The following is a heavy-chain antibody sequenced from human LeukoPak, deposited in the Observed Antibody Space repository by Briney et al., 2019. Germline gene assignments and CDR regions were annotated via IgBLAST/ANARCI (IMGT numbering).Heavy chain of an antibody. D-gene: IGHD2-21*02. CDR2: IRYSVRT. Sequence: SQTLSLTCTVSGGSIDTAGYFWSWIRQHPGKGLEWIGDIRYSVRTYHNPSLKSRVTISLDTSKNQFSLKLSSVTVADTAVYYCARDRAVVTAVGGRYYGMDVWGQGTTVTVSS. V-gene: IGHV4-31*03. CDR3: ARDRAVVTAVGGRYYGMDV. CDR1: GGSIDTAGYF. J-gene: IGHJ6*02.